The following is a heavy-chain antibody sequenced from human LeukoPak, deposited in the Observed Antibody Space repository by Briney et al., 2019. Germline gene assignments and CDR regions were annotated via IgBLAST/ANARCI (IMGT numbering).Heavy chain of an antibody. J-gene: IGHJ5*02. V-gene: IGHV1-18*01. CDR2: ISAYNGNT. CDR3: ASLGQISSSWYEKWFDP. CDR1: GYTFTSYG. D-gene: IGHD6-13*01. Sequence: ASVKVSCKASGYTFTSYGISWVRQAPGQGLEWMGWISAYNGNTNYAQKLQGRVTMTTDTSTSTAYMELRSLRSDDTAVYYCASLGQISSSWYEKWFDPWGQGTLVTVSS.